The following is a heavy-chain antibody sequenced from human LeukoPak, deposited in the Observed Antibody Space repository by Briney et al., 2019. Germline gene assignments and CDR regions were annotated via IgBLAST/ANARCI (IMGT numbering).Heavy chain of an antibody. J-gene: IGHJ4*02. CDR2: IHSYGTIT. CDR1: GFTFSNYW. V-gene: IGHV3-74*01. CDR3: ARWRDDYKYVDY. Sequence: PGGSLTLSRAASGFTFSNYWMHWVRQAPGKGLLWVSGIHSYGTITRYADSVKGRFTISRDNAKNTLYLQMNSLRAEDTSVYYCARWRDDYKYVDYWGQGALVTVSS. D-gene: IGHD5-24*01.